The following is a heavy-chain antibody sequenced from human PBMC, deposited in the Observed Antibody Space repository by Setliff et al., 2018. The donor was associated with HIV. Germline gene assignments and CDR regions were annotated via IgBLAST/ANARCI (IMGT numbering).Heavy chain of an antibody. CDR1: GGSISSSNW. D-gene: IGHD6-13*01. CDR3: VRTLIAAAGTFDY. J-gene: IGHJ4*02. Sequence: LSLTCAVSGGSISSSNWWSWVRQPPGKGLEWIGEIYHSGSTNYNPSLKSRVTISVDKSKNQFSLKLRSVTAADTAVYYCVRTLIAAAGTFDYWGQGTLVTVSS. CDR2: IYHSGST. V-gene: IGHV4-4*02.